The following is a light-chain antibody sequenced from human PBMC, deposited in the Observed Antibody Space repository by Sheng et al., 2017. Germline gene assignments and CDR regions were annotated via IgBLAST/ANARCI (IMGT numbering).Light chain of an antibody. CDR3: QQYNDRGS. Sequence: EIVMTQSPDTLSVSPGDRATLSCRASRSISTNLAWYQQKPGQAPMLLIYGASTRATNIPARFSGSGSGTDFTLTISSLQSEDFAVYYCQQYNDRGSFGQGTKVEIK. CDR2: GAS. CDR1: RSISTN. J-gene: IGKJ1*01. V-gene: IGKV3-15*01.